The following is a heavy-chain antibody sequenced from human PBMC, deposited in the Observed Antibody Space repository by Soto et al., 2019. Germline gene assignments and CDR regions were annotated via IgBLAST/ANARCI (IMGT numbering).Heavy chain of an antibody. CDR3: ATSEYSSLSINWFDP. CDR2: IYNGGHT. CDR1: GGSVDSVNHY. J-gene: IGHJ5*02. Sequence: SETLSPTCSVSGGSVDSVNHYWSWIRQPPGKGLEWIGYIYNGGHTFYNPSLKSRVKILVDKSRNQFSLRLSSVTAADTAVYFCATSEYSSLSINWFDPWGQGALVTVSS. V-gene: IGHV4-30-4*01. D-gene: IGHD6-6*01.